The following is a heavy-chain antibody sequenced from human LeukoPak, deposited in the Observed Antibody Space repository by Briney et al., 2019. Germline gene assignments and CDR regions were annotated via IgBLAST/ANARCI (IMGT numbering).Heavy chain of an antibody. D-gene: IGHD6-19*01. J-gene: IGHJ1*01. V-gene: IGHV3-23*01. CDR3: AKAPGYSSGWWYFQH. CDR2: ISGSGGST. CDR1: GFTFSSYA. Sequence: GGSLRLSCAASGFTFSSYAMSWVRQAPGKGLEWVSAISGSGGSTYFTDSVKGRYTISRDNSKNTLYLQMNSLRVEDTAVYYCAKAPGYSSGWWYFQHWGQGTLVTVSS.